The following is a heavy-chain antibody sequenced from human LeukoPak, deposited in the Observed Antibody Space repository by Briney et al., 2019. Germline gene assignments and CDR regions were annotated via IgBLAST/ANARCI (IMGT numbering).Heavy chain of an antibody. CDR2: IYYSGST. CDR3: ARRPYYYGSGSYYFDY. J-gene: IGHJ4*02. D-gene: IGHD3-10*01. Sequence: SETLSLTCTVSGGSISSSSYDWGGIRQPPGKGLEWIGSIYYSGSTYYNPSLKSRIIISVDTSKHQFSLKLSSVTAADTAVYYCARRPYYYGSGSYYFDYWGQGTLVTVSS. CDR1: GGSISSSSYD. V-gene: IGHV4-39*01.